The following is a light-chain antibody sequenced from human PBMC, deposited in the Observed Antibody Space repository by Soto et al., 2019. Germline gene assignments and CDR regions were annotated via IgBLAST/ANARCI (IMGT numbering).Light chain of an antibody. CDR3: SSYTTSSTLV. V-gene: IGLV2-18*02. CDR2: EVS. Sequence: QSVLTQPPSVSGSPGQSVTISCSGTNSDIGSYNRVSWYQQPPGTAPKLIIYEVSHRPSGVPARFSGFKSANAASLTISGLQAEDEADYYCSSYTTSSTLVFGGGTKVTVL. CDR1: NSDIGSYNR. J-gene: IGLJ3*02.